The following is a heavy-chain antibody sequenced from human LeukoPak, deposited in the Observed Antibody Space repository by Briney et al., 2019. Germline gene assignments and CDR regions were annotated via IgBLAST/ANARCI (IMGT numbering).Heavy chain of an antibody. CDR3: ASLGYNWNDPFDY. V-gene: IGHV1-2*02. CDR2: INPNSGGT. J-gene: IGHJ4*02. D-gene: IGHD1-20*01. Sequence: GASVKVSCKASGYTFTGYYMHWVRQAPGQGHEWMGWINPNSGGTNYAQKFQGRVTKTRVTSISTAYMELSRLRSDDTAVYYCASLGYNWNDPFDYWGQGTLVTVSS. CDR1: GYTFTGYY.